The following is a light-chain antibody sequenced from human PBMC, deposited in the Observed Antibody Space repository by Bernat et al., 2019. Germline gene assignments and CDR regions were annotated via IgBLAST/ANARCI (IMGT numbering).Light chain of an antibody. CDR1: SSDVGSYNL. Sequence: QSALTQPASVSGSPGQSITISCTGTSSDVGSYNLVSWYQQHPGKAPKLIIYEVTKRPSGVSNRFSGSKSGNTASLTISGLQPEDEADYFCCSYAGRSTFGVFGGGTELTVL. J-gene: IGLJ2*01. CDR2: EVT. CDR3: CSYAGRSTFGV. V-gene: IGLV2-23*02.